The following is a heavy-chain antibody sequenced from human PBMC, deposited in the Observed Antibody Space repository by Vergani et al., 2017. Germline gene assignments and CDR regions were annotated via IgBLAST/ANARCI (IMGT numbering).Heavy chain of an antibody. D-gene: IGHD3-10*01. CDR3: ARGARKKYGSGSYYYCCGMDV. Sequence: QVQLQQWGAGLLKPSETLSLTRAVFGGPFSGYYWSWIPQPPGKGREGGGEINHRGSTNYNPSLKSRVTISVDTYKNQFSLKLSSVTAADTAVYYCARGARKKYGSGSYYYCCGMDVWGQGTTVTVSS. CDR2: INHRGST. CDR1: GGPFSGYY. V-gene: IGHV4-34*01. J-gene: IGHJ6*02.